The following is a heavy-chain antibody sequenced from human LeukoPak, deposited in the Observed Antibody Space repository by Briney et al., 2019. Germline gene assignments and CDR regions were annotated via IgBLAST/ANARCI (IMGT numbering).Heavy chain of an antibody. CDR2: ISGSGGSA. CDR3: AKGGGSGYNGYFDY. Sequence: GALGPSFAASGFTFSSYAMSWVRQAPGKGLEWVAAISGSGGSAYYADSGKGRFTFSRDNYKNTLYLQMNSLRAEDTAVYYCAKGGGSGYNGYFDYWGQGTLVTVSS. J-gene: IGHJ4*02. D-gene: IGHD5-24*01. V-gene: IGHV3-23*01. CDR1: GFTFSSYA.